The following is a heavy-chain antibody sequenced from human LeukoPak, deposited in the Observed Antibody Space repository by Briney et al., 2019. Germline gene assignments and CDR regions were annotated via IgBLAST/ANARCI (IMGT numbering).Heavy chain of an antibody. CDR1: RFTFDDYG. D-gene: IGHD6-13*01. V-gene: IGHV3-23*01. CDR2: ISGSGGST. Sequence: GGSLRLSCAASRFTFDDYGMSWVRQAPGKGLEWVSAISGSGGSTYYADSVKGRFTISRDNSKNTLYLQMNSLRAEDTAVYYCAKHAPVSGYSSSWSSYFDYWGQGTLVTVSS. J-gene: IGHJ4*02. CDR3: AKHAPVSGYSSSWSSYFDY.